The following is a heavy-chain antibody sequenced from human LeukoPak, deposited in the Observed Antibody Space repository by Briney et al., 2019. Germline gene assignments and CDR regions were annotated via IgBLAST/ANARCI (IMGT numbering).Heavy chain of an antibody. V-gene: IGHV3-30*18. Sequence: GGSLRLSCAASGFTFSSYGMHWVRQAPGKGLEWVAVIIYDGSNKYYADSLKGRFTVSRDNSKNTLYLQMNSLRAEDTAVYYCAKVGGSGSYQNTPFDYWGQGTLVTASS. CDR1: GFTFSSYG. J-gene: IGHJ4*02. CDR2: IIYDGSNK. CDR3: AKVGGSGSYQNTPFDY. D-gene: IGHD3-10*01.